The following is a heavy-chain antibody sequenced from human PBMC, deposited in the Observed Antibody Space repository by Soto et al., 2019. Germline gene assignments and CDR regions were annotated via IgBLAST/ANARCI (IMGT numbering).Heavy chain of an antibody. V-gene: IGHV1-69*02. CDR3: ARGTPVPTYFFDY. D-gene: IGHD3-16*01. J-gene: IGHJ4*02. CDR2: IIPMFGFA. Sequence: QVQLVQSGAEVKKPGSSVKVSCTASGGTSSSYTINWVRRAPGQGLEWMGRIIPMFGFAKYAQKFQGRVTITADRSSKTAYMELSSLSSEDTAVYYCARGTPVPTYFFDYWGQGTLLSVSS. CDR1: GGTSSSYT.